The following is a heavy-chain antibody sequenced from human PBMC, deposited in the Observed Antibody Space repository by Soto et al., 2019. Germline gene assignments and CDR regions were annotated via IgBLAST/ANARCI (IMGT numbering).Heavy chain of an antibody. CDR3: ARDNSGDFWSGYPPYYFDY. J-gene: IGHJ4*02. CDR1: GYTLTSYG. D-gene: IGHD3-3*01. CDR2: ISAYSGKT. Sequence: GASVKVSCKTSGYTLTSYGINWVRQAPGQRLEWMGWISAYSGKTNYAQKFQGRLTMTTDTSTSTAYMELRSLRSDDTALYYCARDNSGDFWSGYPPYYFDYSGPATLVTVSS. V-gene: IGHV1-18*01.